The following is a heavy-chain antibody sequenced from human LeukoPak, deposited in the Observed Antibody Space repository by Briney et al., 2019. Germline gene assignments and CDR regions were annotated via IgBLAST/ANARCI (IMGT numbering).Heavy chain of an antibody. D-gene: IGHD3-3*01. V-gene: IGHV1-69*13. CDR2: IIPIFGTA. Sequence: SVKVSCKTSGGTLSRYAISWVRQAPGQGLEWMGEIIPIFGTANYAQKFQGRVTITADESTSTAYMELSSLRSEDTAVYYCAGLRFLEWLLFRAWWFDPWGQGTLVTVSS. CDR1: GGTLSRYA. J-gene: IGHJ5*02. CDR3: AGLRFLEWLLFRAWWFDP.